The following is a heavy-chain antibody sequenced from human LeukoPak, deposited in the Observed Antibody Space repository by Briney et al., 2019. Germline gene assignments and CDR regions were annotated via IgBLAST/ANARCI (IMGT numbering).Heavy chain of an antibody. CDR1: GYFFTTYW. CDR2: IYPGDSDT. Sequence: GESLKISCKGSGYFFTTYWIGWVRQMPGKGLEWMGLIYPGDSDTRYSPSFQGQVTISVDKSISTAYLQWSSLKASDTAMYYCARRAYCGGDCCPNWGQGTLVTVSS. V-gene: IGHV5-51*01. CDR3: ARRAYCGGDCCPN. J-gene: IGHJ4*02. D-gene: IGHD2-21*02.